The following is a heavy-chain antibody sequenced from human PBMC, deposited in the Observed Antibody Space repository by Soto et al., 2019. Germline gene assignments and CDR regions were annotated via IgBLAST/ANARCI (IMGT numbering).Heavy chain of an antibody. D-gene: IGHD3-10*01. CDR1: GYTFTSYA. CDR2: INAGNGNT. J-gene: IGHJ4*02. V-gene: IGHV1-3*05. CDR3: ARGGPPIAY. Sequence: QVQLVQSGAEEKKPGASVKVSCKASGYTFTSYAMHWVRQAPGQRLEWMGWINAGNGNTQYSQKFQGRVTITRDTAASTAYMELSSLRSEDTAVYYCARGGPPIAYWGQGTLVTVSS.